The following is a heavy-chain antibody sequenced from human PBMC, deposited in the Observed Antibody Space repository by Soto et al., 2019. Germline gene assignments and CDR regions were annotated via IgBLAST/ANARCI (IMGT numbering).Heavy chain of an antibody. CDR3: AKIPRGYSYGSFFDS. V-gene: IGHV3-30*18. CDR2: ISYDGGNK. J-gene: IGHJ4*02. CDR1: GFTFSRFG. D-gene: IGHD5-18*01. Sequence: QVQLVESGGGVVQPGWSLRLSCAASGFTFSRFGMHWVRQTPGKGLEWVAVISYDGGNKYYADSVKGRFTISRDNPKNTLYLQMNSLRDEDTAVYYCAKIPRGYSYGSFFDSWGQGTLVTVSS.